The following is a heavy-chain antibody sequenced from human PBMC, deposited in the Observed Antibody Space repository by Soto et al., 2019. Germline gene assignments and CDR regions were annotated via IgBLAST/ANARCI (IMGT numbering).Heavy chain of an antibody. D-gene: IGHD1-26*01. CDR3: GCASEELAYFDY. V-gene: IGHV4-31*01. CDR1: GCSISSGGYY. Sequence: SETLSLTCTVSGCSISSGGYYWSWIRQHPGKGLECIGYIYDSGSTYYNPSLKSLVTISVDTSKNQFSLKLNSVTAEDTAVYYGGCASEELAYFDYWGPGTMVTVPS. J-gene: IGHJ4*02. CDR2: IYDSGST.